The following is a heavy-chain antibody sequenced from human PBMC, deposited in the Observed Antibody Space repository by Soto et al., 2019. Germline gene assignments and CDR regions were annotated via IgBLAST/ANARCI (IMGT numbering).Heavy chain of an antibody. Sequence: QVQLQESGPGLVKPSETLSLTCTVSGGSISSYYWSWIRQPPGKGLEWIGYIYYSGSTNYNPSLKSRVTISVDTSTTQSSLKLSSVPSADTAVYYCASQVPGPYGSGSYFDYFGQGTLVTVSS. V-gene: IGHV4-59*08. D-gene: IGHD3-10*01. CDR3: ASQVPGPYGSGSYFDY. J-gene: IGHJ4*02. CDR2: IYYSGST. CDR1: GGSISSYY.